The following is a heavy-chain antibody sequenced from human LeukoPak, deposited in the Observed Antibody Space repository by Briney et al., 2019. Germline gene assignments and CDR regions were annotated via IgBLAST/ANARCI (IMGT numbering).Heavy chain of an antibody. CDR1: GGTFSSYA. D-gene: IGHD6-19*01. J-gene: IGHJ4*02. Sequence: SVKVSCKASGGTFSSYAISWVRQAPGQGLEWMGRIIPILGIANYAQKFQGRVTITADKSTSTAYMELSSLRSEDTAVYYCAREGIAVAGTLGVFFDYWGQGTLVTVSS. CDR2: IIPILGIA. V-gene: IGHV1-69*04. CDR3: AREGIAVAGTLGVFFDY.